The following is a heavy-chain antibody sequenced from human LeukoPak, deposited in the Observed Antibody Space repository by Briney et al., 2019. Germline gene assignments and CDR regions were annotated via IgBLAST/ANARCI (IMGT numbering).Heavy chain of an antibody. CDR3: ARDRRIQLWLTSQVGWFDP. D-gene: IGHD5-18*01. CDR1: GYTFTGYY. Sequence: ASVKVSCKASGYTFTGYYMHWVRQAPGQGLEWMGWINPTSGDTNYVQKFQGRVITTRDTSTSTVYMELSSLRSEDTAVYYCARDRRIQLWLTSQVGWFDPWGQGTLVTVSS. CDR2: INPTSGDT. V-gene: IGHV1-2*02. J-gene: IGHJ5*02.